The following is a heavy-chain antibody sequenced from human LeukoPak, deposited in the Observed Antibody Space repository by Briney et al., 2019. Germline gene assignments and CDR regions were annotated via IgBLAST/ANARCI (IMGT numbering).Heavy chain of an antibody. CDR2: ISGGGGST. V-gene: IGHV3-23*01. CDR3: AKDHRVGQLLLLP. CDR1: GFTFSSYA. J-gene: IGHJ5*02. Sequence: PGGSLRLSCAASGFTFSSYAMTRVRQAPGMGLEWVSNISGGGGSTYYADSVKGRFTISRDNSKNTLYLQMNNLRAEDTAVYYCAKDHRVGQLLLLPWGQGTLVTVSS. D-gene: IGHD2-15*01.